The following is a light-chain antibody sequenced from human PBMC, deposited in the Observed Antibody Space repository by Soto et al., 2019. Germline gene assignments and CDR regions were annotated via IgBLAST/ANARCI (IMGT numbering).Light chain of an antibody. J-gene: IGKJ4*01. CDR1: QGISSY. CDR2: GAS. Sequence: IQLTQSPSSLSASVGDRVTITCRASQGISSYLGWYQQKPGKAPKLLIYGASTLQSGVPSRFSGSGSGTDFTLTISSRQPEDFATYYCQQLNKYPSTFVGGTKVEIK. CDR3: QQLNKYPST. V-gene: IGKV1-9*01.